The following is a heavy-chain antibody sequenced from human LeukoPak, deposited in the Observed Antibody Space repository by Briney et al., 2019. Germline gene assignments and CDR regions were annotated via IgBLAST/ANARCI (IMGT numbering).Heavy chain of an antibody. Sequence: SETLSLTCTVSGGSMSSYYWSWIRQPPGKGLDWIGYIYYSGSTNYNPSLKSRVTISVDTSRNQFSLKLSSVTAADTAVYYCARHEKSSGWYYDYWGQGTLVTVSS. J-gene: IGHJ4*02. CDR1: GGSMSSYY. CDR2: IYYSGST. V-gene: IGHV4-59*08. CDR3: ARHEKSSGWYYDY. D-gene: IGHD6-19*01.